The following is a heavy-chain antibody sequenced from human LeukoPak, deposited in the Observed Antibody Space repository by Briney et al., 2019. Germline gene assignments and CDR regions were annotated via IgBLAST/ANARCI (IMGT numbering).Heavy chain of an antibody. CDR3: AKSLRYFDFYGMDV. D-gene: IGHD3-9*01. CDR2: IDARGDDT. CDR1: GFTFNNYA. J-gene: IGHJ6*04. V-gene: IGHV3-23*01. Sequence: GGSLRLSCAASGFTFNNYAMTWVRQAPGKGLEWVSAIDARGDDTYDADFVRGRFTVSRDNVKNMVHLQMNALRAEDSAFYYCAKSLRYFDFYGMDVWGRGTAVTVSA.